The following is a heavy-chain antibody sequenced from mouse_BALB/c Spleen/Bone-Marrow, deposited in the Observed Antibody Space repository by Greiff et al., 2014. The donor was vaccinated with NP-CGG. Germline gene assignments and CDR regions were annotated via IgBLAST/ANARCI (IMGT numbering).Heavy chain of an antibody. CDR3: SRGGWLGGYFDV. Sequence: QVQLQQSGAELVKPGASVKLSCKASGYTFTSSDINWVRQRPEQGLAWFGRIFPGNVSTEYNDKFKVKATLTTDKSSSTVYMQLSRLTSEDSAVYFGSRGGWLGGYFDVWGAGATVTVSS. V-gene: IGHV1-85*01. J-gene: IGHJ1*01. D-gene: IGHD2-3*01. CDR2: IFPGNVST. CDR1: GYTFTSSD.